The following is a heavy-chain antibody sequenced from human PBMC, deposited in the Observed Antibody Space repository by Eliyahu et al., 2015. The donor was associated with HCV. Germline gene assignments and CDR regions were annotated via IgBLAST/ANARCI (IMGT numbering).Heavy chain of an antibody. D-gene: IGHD3-22*01. V-gene: IGHV2-5*01. J-gene: IGHJ3*02. CDR1: GFSLSTSGVG. CDR2: IYWNDDK. Sequence: QITLKESGPTLVKPTQTLTLTCTFSGFSLSTSGVGVGWIRQPPGKALEWLALIYWNDDKRYSPSLKSRLTITKDTSKNQVVLTMTNMDPVDTATYYCAGPDDSSGYSPEAFDIWGQGTMVTVSS. CDR3: AGPDDSSGYSPEAFDI.